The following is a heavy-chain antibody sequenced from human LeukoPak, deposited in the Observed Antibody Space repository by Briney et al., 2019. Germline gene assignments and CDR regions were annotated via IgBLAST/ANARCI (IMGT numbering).Heavy chain of an antibody. D-gene: IGHD3-22*01. Sequence: PSETLSLTCAVYGGSFSGYYWSWIRQPPGKGLEWIGEINHSGSTSYNPSLKSRVTISVDTSKNQFSLKLSSVTAADTAVYYCARGIGYYDSSGYSFDYWGQGTLVTVSS. CDR2: INHSGST. CDR3: ARGIGYYDSSGYSFDY. CDR1: GGSFSGYY. V-gene: IGHV4-34*01. J-gene: IGHJ4*02.